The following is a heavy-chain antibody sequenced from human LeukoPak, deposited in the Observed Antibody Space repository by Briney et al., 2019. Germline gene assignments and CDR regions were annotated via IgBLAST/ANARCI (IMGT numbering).Heavy chain of an antibody. V-gene: IGHV3-15*01. J-gene: IGHJ3*02. CDR2: IKSKTDGGTT. Sequence: GGSLRLSCAASGFTFSNAWMSWVRRAPGKGLEWVGRIKSKTDGGTTDYAAPVKGRFTISRDDSKNTLYLQMNSLKTEGTAVYYCTTDTFVLRYLDWLSHGAFDIWGQGTMVTVSS. D-gene: IGHD3-9*01. CDR1: GFTFSNAW. CDR3: TTDTFVLRYLDWLSHGAFDI.